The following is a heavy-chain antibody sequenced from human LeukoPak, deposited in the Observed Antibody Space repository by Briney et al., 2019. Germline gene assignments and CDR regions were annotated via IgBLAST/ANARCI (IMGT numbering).Heavy chain of an antibody. CDR2: INGDGSSI. V-gene: IGHV3-74*01. J-gene: IGHJ1*01. Sequence: GGSLRLSCAASGFTFSRYWMHWVRHAPGRGLVWVSCINGDGSSIRYADSVKGRFTNSRDNAKNTLYLQMNSLRAEDTAVYYCARDYDSSGYYSFQHWGQGTLVTVSS. CDR3: ARDYDSSGYYSFQH. D-gene: IGHD3-22*01. CDR1: GFTFSRYW.